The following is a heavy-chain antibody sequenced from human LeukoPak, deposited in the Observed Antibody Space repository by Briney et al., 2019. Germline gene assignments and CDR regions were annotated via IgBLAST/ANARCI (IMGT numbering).Heavy chain of an antibody. D-gene: IGHD6-13*01. CDR2: IWYDGSNK. V-gene: IGHV3-33*08. J-gene: IGHJ4*02. Sequence: PGGSLRLSCAASGFTFSNYAMSWVRQAPGKGLEWVAVIWYDGSNKYYADSVKGRFTISRDNSKNTLYLQMNSLRAEDTAVYYCARDSIAAAEEAHYWGQGTLVTVSS. CDR1: GFTFSNYA. CDR3: ARDSIAAAEEAHY.